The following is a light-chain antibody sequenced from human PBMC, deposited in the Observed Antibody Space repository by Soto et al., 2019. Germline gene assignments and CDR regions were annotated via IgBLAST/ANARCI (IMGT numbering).Light chain of an antibody. CDR3: QSFDSSLSRSV. V-gene: IGLV2-14*03. CDR1: SSDVGFFNY. J-gene: IGLJ1*01. CDR2: EVT. Sequence: QSALTQPASVSGSPGQSITISCTGTSSDVGFFNYVSWYQQHPGKAPKLMIYEVTNRPSGVSVRFSGSKSGNTASLTISGLQAEDEADYYCQSFDSSLSRSVFGSGTKLTVL.